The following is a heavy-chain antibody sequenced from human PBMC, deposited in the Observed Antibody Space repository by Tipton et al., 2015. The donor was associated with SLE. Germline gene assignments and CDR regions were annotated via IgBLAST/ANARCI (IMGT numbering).Heavy chain of an antibody. CDR1: GFTFSSYW. CDR3: ARVVVVVAATSPSGWYFDL. D-gene: IGHD2-15*01. Sequence: SLRLSCAASGFTFSSYWMSWVRKAPGKGLEWVANIKQDGSEKYYVDSVKGRFTISRDNAKNSLYLQMNSLRAEDTAVYYCARVVVVVAATSPSGWYFDLCVRGTLVTV. CDR2: IKQDGSEK. J-gene: IGHJ2*01. V-gene: IGHV3-7*03.